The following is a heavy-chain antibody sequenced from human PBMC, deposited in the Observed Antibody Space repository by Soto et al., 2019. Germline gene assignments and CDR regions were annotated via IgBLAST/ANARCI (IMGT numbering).Heavy chain of an antibody. J-gene: IGHJ4*02. Sequence: GGSLRLSCAASGFTFSSYWMSWVRQAPGKGLEWVANIKQDGSEKYYVDSVKGRFTISRDNAKNSLYLQMNSLRAEDTAVYYCARGARNYYDSSGYDYWGQGTLVTVSS. D-gene: IGHD3-22*01. CDR1: GFTFSSYW. V-gene: IGHV3-7*04. CDR3: ARGARNYYDSSGYDY. CDR2: IKQDGSEK.